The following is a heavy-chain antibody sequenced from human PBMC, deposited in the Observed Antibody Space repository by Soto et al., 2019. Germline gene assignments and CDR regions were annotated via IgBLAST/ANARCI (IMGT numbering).Heavy chain of an antibody. CDR1: GFSLSTSGVG. J-gene: IGHJ4*02. V-gene: IGHV2-5*02. CDR3: AHKGPEDWPLDY. Sequence: QITLKESGPTLVRPTQTLTLTCAFSGFSLSTSGVGVGWIRQPPGKALEWLAVIYWDDSKHYSPSLRSRLTITKDTSKNRVFLTMTNMDPMDTGTYYCAHKGPEDWPLDYWGQGTLVTVSS. D-gene: IGHD3-9*01. CDR2: IYWDDSK.